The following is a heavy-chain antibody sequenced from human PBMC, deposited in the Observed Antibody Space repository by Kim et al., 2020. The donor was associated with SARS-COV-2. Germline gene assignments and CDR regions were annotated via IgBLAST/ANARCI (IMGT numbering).Heavy chain of an antibody. CDR1: GFTFSSYA. D-gene: IGHD6-13*01. J-gene: IGHJ4*02. V-gene: IGHV3-33*01. Sequence: GGSLRLSCAASGFTFSSYAMHWVRQAPGKGLEWVAVIWYDGSNKYYADSVKGRFTISRDNSKNTLYLQMNSLRAEDTAVYYCATPTDSSSWWGICYWGQGTLVTVST. CDR2: IWYDGSNK. CDR3: ATPTDSSSWWGICY.